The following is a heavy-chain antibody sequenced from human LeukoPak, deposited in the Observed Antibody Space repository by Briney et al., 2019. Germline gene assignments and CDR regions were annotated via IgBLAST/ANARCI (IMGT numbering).Heavy chain of an antibody. CDR1: GYTFTSYD. CDR3: ASGFCSSTSCYTLDY. Sequence: ASVKVSCKASGYTFTSYDITWVRQAPGQGLEWMGIINPSGGSTSYAQKFQGRVTMTRDTSTSTVYMELSSLRSEDTAVYYCASGFCSSTSCYTLDYWGQGTLVTVSS. D-gene: IGHD2-2*02. V-gene: IGHV1-46*01. J-gene: IGHJ4*02. CDR2: INPSGGST.